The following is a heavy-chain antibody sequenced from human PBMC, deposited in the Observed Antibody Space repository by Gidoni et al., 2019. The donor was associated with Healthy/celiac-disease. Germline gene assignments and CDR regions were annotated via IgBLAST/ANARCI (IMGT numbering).Heavy chain of an antibody. D-gene: IGHD1-26*01. V-gene: IGHV1-46*01. Sequence: QVQLVQSGAEVKKPGASVKVSCKASGYTFTSYYMHWVRQAPGQGLEWMGIINPSGGSTSYAQKFQGRVTMTRDTSTSTVYMELSSLRSEDTAVYYCARDWGGSYQSADWFDPWGQGTLVTVSS. J-gene: IGHJ5*02. CDR2: INPSGGST. CDR3: ARDWGGSYQSADWFDP. CDR1: GYTFTSYY.